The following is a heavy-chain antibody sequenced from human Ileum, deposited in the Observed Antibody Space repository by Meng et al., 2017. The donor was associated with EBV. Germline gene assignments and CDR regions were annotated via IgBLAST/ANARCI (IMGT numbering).Heavy chain of an antibody. Sequence: VQLPGCGPGLVHPSGTVALTGPASGGSSSSSNWWSWVRQPPGKGLEWIGEIYHSGSTNYNPSLKSRVTISVDKSKNQFSLNLSSVTAADTAVYYCARVGQWLPIDYWGQGTLVTVSS. CDR2: IYHSGST. V-gene: IGHV4-4*02. CDR1: GGSSSSSNW. CDR3: ARVGQWLPIDY. J-gene: IGHJ4*02. D-gene: IGHD6-19*01.